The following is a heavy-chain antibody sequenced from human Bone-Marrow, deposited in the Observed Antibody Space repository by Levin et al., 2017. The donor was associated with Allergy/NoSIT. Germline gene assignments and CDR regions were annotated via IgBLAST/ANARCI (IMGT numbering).Heavy chain of an antibody. CDR2: INGPGTII. J-gene: IGHJ6*02. D-gene: IGHD4-11*01. CDR3: AHSRGADYSNSYGMDV. V-gene: IGHV3-11*01. Sequence: GESLKISCAASGFTFSDHYMTWIRQIPGKGLEWLSYINGPGTIIYYADSVKGRFTISRDNAKNSLYLQMNSLRAEDTAMYYCAHSRGADYSNSYGMDVWGQGTTVTVSS. CDR1: GFTFSDHY.